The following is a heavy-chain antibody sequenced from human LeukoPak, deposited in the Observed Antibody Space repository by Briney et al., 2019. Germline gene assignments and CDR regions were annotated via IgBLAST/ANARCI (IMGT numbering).Heavy chain of an antibody. D-gene: IGHD6-19*01. Sequence: PSETLSLTCTVSGGSISSYYWSWIRQPAGKGLEWIGRIYTSGSTNYNPSLKSRVTISVDTSKNQFSLKLSSVTAADTAVYYCVRGRYSSGWFKDKNWFDPWGQGIPVTVSS. J-gene: IGHJ5*02. CDR1: GGSISSYY. CDR2: IYTSGST. V-gene: IGHV4-4*07. CDR3: VRGRYSSGWFKDKNWFDP.